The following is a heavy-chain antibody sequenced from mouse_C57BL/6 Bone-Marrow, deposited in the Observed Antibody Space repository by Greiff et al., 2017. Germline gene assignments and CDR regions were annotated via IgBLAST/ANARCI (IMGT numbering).Heavy chain of an antibody. V-gene: IGHV5-4*01. CDR1: GFTFSSYA. D-gene: IGHD6-2*01. J-gene: IGHJ2*01. Sequence: EVHLVESGGGLVKPGGSLKLSCAASGFTFSSYAMSWVRQTPEKRLEWVATISHGGSYTYYPDNVKGRFTISRDKAKNNLYLQMSHLKSEDTAMYYCAREELVYYFDYWGQGTTLTVSS. CDR3: AREELVYYFDY. CDR2: ISHGGSYT.